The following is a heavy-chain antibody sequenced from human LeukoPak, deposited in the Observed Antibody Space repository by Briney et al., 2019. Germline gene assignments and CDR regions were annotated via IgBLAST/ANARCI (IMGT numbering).Heavy chain of an antibody. CDR3: ARERNLEIAVAGTIFDY. V-gene: IGHV3-11*04. CDR2: ISSSGSTI. CDR1: GFTFSDYY. D-gene: IGHD6-19*01. J-gene: IGHJ4*02. Sequence: PGGSLRLSCAASGFTFSDYYMSWIRQAPGKGLEWVSYISSSGSTIYYADSVKGRFTISRDNAKNSLYLQMKSLRAEDTAVYYCARERNLEIAVAGTIFDYWGQGTLVTVSS.